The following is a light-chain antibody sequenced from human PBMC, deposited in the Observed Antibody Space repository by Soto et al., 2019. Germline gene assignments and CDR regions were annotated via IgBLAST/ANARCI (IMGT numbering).Light chain of an antibody. J-gene: IGLJ1*01. CDR2: EGS. V-gene: IGLV2-23*03. CDR3: CSFAGSNTFV. CDR1: SSGVGSYNL. Sequence: QSALTQPASVSGSPGQSITLSCTGTSSGVGSYNLVSWYQQHPGKAPKLMIYEGSKRPSGVSNRFSGSKSGNTASLTISGLQAEDEADYYCCSFAGSNTFVFGTGTKVTVL.